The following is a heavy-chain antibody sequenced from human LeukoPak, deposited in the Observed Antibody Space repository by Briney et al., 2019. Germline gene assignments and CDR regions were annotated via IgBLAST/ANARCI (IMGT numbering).Heavy chain of an antibody. D-gene: IGHD2-2*01. Sequence: GASVKVSCKASGGTSSSYAISWVRQAPGQGLEWMGGIIPIFGTANYAQKFQGRVTITADKSTSTAYMELSSLRSEDTAVYYCALAYQLLFGEARTYYYYYGMDVWGQGTTVTVSS. J-gene: IGHJ6*02. V-gene: IGHV1-69*06. CDR2: IIPIFGTA. CDR1: GGTSSSYA. CDR3: ALAYQLLFGEARTYYYYYGMDV.